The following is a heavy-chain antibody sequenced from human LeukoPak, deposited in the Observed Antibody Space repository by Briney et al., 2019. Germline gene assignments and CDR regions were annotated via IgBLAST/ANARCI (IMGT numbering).Heavy chain of an antibody. J-gene: IGHJ4*02. D-gene: IGHD3-10*01. CDR3: ARGDRDSTNFDY. CDR1: GYTFTGYY. Sequence: VASVKVSCKASGYTFTGYYMHWVRQAPGQGLEWMGWINPNSGGTNYAQKFQGRVTMTRDTSTSTVYMELSSLRSEDTAVYYCARGDRDSTNFDYWGQGTLVTVSS. CDR2: INPNSGGT. V-gene: IGHV1-2*02.